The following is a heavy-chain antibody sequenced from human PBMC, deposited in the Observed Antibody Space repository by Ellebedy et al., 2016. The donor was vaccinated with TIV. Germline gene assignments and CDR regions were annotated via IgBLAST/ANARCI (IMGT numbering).Heavy chain of an antibody. CDR2: IKQDGSEK. D-gene: IGHD1-26*01. CDR1: GFTFSTYW. V-gene: IGHV3-7*01. Sequence: GGSLRLXXAASGFTFSTYWMHWVRQAPGKGLEWVANIKQDGSEKYYVDSVKDRFTISRDNAKSSLYLQMNFLRAEDTAVYYCARDKVEGPTTFNYWGQGALVTVSS. J-gene: IGHJ4*02. CDR3: ARDKVEGPTTFNY.